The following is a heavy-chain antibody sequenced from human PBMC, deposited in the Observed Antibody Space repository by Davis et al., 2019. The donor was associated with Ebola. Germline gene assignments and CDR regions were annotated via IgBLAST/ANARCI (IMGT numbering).Heavy chain of an antibody. D-gene: IGHD6-19*01. J-gene: IGHJ4*02. CDR2: ITASSIYF. CDR3: ARDQPEAVAGLDH. Sequence: GESLKISCTSSGTDFTDYSMNWVRPAPGKVLEWVASITASSIYFFYGDSVRGRFTVSRDNARASLYLQMNALGVEDTPVYYCARDQPEAVAGLDHWGQGTLVTVSS. V-gene: IGHV3-21*01. CDR1: GTDFTDYS.